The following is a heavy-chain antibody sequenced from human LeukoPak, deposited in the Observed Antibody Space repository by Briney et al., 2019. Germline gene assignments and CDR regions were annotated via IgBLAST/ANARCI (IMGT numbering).Heavy chain of an antibody. CDR3: ARPFLRFSSGWHFDY. V-gene: IGHV4-59*12. J-gene: IGHJ4*02. D-gene: IGHD6-19*01. CDR2: IYYSGST. CDR1: GGSISSYY. Sequence: SETLSLTCTVSGGSISSYYWSWIRQPPGKGLEWIGYIYYSGSTNYNPSLKSRVTISVDTSKNQFSLRLRSVTAADTAIYYCARPFLRFSSGWHFDYWGQGILVTVSS.